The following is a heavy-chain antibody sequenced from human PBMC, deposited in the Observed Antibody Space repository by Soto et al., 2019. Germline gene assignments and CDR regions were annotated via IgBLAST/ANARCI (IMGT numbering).Heavy chain of an antibody. Sequence: GSGPTLVNPTQTLTLTCTFSGFSLSTSGMCVSWIRQPPGKALEWLALIDWDDDKYYSTSLKTRLTISKDTSKNQVVLTMTNMDPVDTATYYCARIQRAYSSSPYYYGMDVWGQGTTVTVSS. CDR1: GFSLSTSGMC. CDR2: IDWDDDK. V-gene: IGHV2-70*01. J-gene: IGHJ6*02. CDR3: ARIQRAYSSSPYYYGMDV. D-gene: IGHD6-6*01.